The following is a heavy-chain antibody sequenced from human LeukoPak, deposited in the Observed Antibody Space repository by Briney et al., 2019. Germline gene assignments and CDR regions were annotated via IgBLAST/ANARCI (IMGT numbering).Heavy chain of an antibody. Sequence: QPGESLRLSCAASGFTLTSYAMSWVRQAPGKGLEWVSAIIGSVHSTYYADTVKGRFTISRDNSKNTLYLQMNSLRAEDTAVYYCAKHSYDSSGYYSIDYRGQGTLVTVFS. V-gene: IGHV3-23*01. J-gene: IGHJ4*02. D-gene: IGHD3-22*01. CDR1: GFTLTSYA. CDR2: IIGSVHST. CDR3: AKHSYDSSGYYSIDY.